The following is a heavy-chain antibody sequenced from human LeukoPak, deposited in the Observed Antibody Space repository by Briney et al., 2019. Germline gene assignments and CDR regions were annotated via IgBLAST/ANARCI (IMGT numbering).Heavy chain of an antibody. J-gene: IGHJ4*02. CDR1: GGSISSSNW. CDR2: IYHSGST. CDR3: ARKSSSWSRFDY. D-gene: IGHD6-13*01. Sequence: PSETLSLTCAVSGGSISSSNWWSWVRPPPGKGLEWIGEIYHSGSTNYNPSLKSRVTISIDKSKNQFSLKLSSVTAADTAVYYCARKSSSWSRFDYWGQGTLVTVSS. V-gene: IGHV4-4*02.